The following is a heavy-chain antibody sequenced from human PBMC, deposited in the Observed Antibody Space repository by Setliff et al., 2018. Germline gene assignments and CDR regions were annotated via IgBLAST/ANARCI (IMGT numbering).Heavy chain of an antibody. CDR1: GDSISSNSHY. CDR3: AGRDYSGGDS. Sequence: SETLSLTCIVSGDSISSNSHYWGWIRQPPGKGLEWIGTIYYSATTNYNPSLKSRVTISADTSNNSFSLNLFSVTAADTAVYYCAGRDYSGGDSWGHGTLVTVSS. V-gene: IGHV4-39*02. CDR2: IYYSATT. D-gene: IGHD4-4*01. J-gene: IGHJ5*01.